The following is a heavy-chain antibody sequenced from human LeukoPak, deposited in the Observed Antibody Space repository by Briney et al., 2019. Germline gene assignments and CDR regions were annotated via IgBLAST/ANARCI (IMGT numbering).Heavy chain of an antibody. V-gene: IGHV3-23*01. Sequence: GGPLRLSCAASGFTFSSYAMSWVRQAPGKGLEWVSAISGSGGSTYYADSVKGRFTISRDNSKNTLYLQMNSLRAEDTAVYYCAKDHYDFWSGYPGDAVSLDYWGQGTLVTVSS. J-gene: IGHJ4*02. CDR2: ISGSGGST. CDR3: AKDHYDFWSGYPGDAVSLDY. D-gene: IGHD3-3*01. CDR1: GFTFSSYA.